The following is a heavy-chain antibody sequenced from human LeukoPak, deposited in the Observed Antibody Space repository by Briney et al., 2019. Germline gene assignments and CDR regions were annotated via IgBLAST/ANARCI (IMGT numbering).Heavy chain of an antibody. CDR2: TYSSGST. V-gene: IGHV4-39*07. CDR1: GASVSGSNYY. J-gene: IGHJ6*03. CDR3: ARVTSGRRYMDV. D-gene: IGHD3-3*01. Sequence: PSETLSLTCAVSGASVSGSNYYWGWIRQPPGKGLEWIGNTYSSGSTYYNASLQSRVTISIDTSKNQFSLKLSSVTAADTAVYYCARVTSGRRYMDVWGKGTTVTISS.